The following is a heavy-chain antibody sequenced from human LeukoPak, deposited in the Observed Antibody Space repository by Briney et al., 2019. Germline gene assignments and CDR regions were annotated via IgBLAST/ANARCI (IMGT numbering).Heavy chain of an antibody. D-gene: IGHD6-13*01. CDR2: ISGDGGST. CDR3: AKRDSSNWYGALDV. V-gene: IGHV3-43*02. CDR1: GFTVDGYA. J-gene: IGHJ6*02. Sequence: GGSLRLSCAASGFTVDGYAVRWVRQAPGKGLEWVSLISGDGGSTYYADSVKGRFTISRDNSKNSLYLQMNSLRTEDTALYYCAKRDSSNWYGALDVWGQGTTVTVSS.